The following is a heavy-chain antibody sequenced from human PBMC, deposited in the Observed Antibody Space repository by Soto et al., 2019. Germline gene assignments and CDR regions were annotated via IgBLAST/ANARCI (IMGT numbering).Heavy chain of an antibody. CDR2: ISAYNGNT. J-gene: IGHJ4*02. V-gene: IGHV1-18*01. CDR1: GYTLTRYG. Sequence: ASVKGACKAAGYTLTRYGSSWGRQAPGQGLEWLGWISAYNGNTNYAQKLQGRVTMTTDTSTSTAYMELRSLRAEDTAVYYCARDTPPLDYYGSGSFSFFDYWGQGTLVTVSS. D-gene: IGHD3-10*01. CDR3: ARDTPPLDYYGSGSFSFFDY.